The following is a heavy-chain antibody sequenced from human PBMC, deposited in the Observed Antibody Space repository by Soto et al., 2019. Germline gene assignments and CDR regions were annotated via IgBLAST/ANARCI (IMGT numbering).Heavy chain of an antibody. D-gene: IGHD6-6*01. CDR3: ARRRDIAARFPYFDY. CDR2: IYYSGST. CDR1: GGSISSSSYY. J-gene: IGHJ4*02. V-gene: IGHV4-39*01. Sequence: SETLSLTCTVSGGSISSSSYYWGWIRQPPGKGLEWIGSIYYSGSTYYNPSLKSRVTISVDTSKNQFSLKLSSVTAADTAVYYCARRRDIAARFPYFDYWGQGTLVTVSS.